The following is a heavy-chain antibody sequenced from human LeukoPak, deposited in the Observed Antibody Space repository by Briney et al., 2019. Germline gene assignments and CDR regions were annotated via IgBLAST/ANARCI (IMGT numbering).Heavy chain of an antibody. Sequence: PSETLSLTCTVSGGSIRSYYWSWIRQPPGKGLEWIGYIYYSGSTNYNPSLKSRVTISVDTSKNQFSLKLSSVTAADTAVYYCALADPGAGYYFDYWGQGTLVTVSS. CDR3: ALADPGAGYYFDY. CDR2: IYYSGST. CDR1: GGSIRSYY. V-gene: IGHV4-59*01. J-gene: IGHJ4*02. D-gene: IGHD3-10*01.